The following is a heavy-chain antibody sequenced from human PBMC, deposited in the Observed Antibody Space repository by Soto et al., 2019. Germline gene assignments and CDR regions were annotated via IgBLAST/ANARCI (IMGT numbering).Heavy chain of an antibody. V-gene: IGHV3-21*01. CDR2: ISSSSSYI. J-gene: IGHJ6*02. Sequence: PGGSLRLSCEASGFTFSSYAMSWVRQAPGKGLEWVSSISSSSSYIYYADSVKGRFTISRDNAKNSLYLQMNSLRAEDTAVYYCARDHLFNYYYYGMDVWGQGTTVTVSS. CDR3: ARDHLFNYYYYGMDV. CDR1: GFTFSSYA.